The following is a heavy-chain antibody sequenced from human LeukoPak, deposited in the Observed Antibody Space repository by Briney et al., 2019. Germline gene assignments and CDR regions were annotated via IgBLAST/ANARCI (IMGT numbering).Heavy chain of an antibody. J-gene: IGHJ4*02. D-gene: IGHD3-3*01. Sequence: SVKVSCKASGGTFSSYAISWVRQAPGQGLEWMGGIIPIFGTANYAQKFQGRVTITTDESTSTAYMELSGLRSEDTAVYYCARIDTGSDFWSGYPLNWGQGTLVTVSS. CDR1: GGTFSSYA. CDR2: IIPIFGTA. V-gene: IGHV1-69*05. CDR3: ARIDTGSDFWSGYPLN.